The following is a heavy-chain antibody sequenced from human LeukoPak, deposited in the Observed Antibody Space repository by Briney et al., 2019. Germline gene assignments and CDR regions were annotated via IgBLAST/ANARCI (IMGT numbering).Heavy chain of an antibody. J-gene: IGHJ3*02. Sequence: SETLSLTCAVSGGSISSSNWWSWVRQPPGKGLEWIGEIYHSGSTNYNPSLKSRVTISVDKSKNQFSLKVRSVTAADTAVYYCARDKREPRYAFDIWGQGTMVTVSS. CDR1: GGSISSSNW. V-gene: IGHV4-4*02. CDR3: ARDKREPRYAFDI. D-gene: IGHD1-26*01. CDR2: IYHSGST.